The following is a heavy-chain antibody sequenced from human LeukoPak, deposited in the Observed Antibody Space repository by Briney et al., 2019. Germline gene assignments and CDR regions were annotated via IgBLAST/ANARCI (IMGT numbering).Heavy chain of an antibody. CDR1: GFTFSTDA. V-gene: IGHV3-74*01. CDR3: AILWWYSGYYLWRLGDDYGMDV. D-gene: IGHD3-22*01. Sequence: PGGSLRLSCAASGFTFSTDAMSWVRQAPGKGLVWVSRINSDGSSTSYADSVKGRFTISRDNAKNTLYLQMNSLRAEDTAVYYCAILWWYSGYYLWRLGDDYGMDVWGQGTTVTVSS. J-gene: IGHJ6*02. CDR2: INSDGSST.